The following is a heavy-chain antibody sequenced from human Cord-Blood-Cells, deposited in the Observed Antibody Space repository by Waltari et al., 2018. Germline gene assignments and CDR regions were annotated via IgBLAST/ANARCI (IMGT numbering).Heavy chain of an antibody. CDR2: INHSGST. Sequence: QVQLQQWGAGLLKPSETLSLTCAVYGVSFSGYYWSWIRQPPGKGLEWIGEINHSGSTNYNPSLKSRVTISVDTSKNQFSLKLSSVTAADTAVYYCARFRGSGSYWYFDLWGRGTLVTVSS. D-gene: IGHD3-10*01. J-gene: IGHJ2*01. V-gene: IGHV4-34*01. CDR1: GVSFSGYY. CDR3: ARFRGSGSYWYFDL.